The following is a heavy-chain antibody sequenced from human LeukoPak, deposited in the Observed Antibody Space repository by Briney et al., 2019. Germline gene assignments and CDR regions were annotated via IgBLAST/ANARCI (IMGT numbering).Heavy chain of an antibody. D-gene: IGHD3-16*01. V-gene: IGHV4-39*07. CDR2: IYYRGST. Sequence: PSETLSLTCTVSGASISSSSYYWDWLRQPPGKGLEWIGSIYYRGSTYYNPSLKSRVTISVDTAKNQFSLKLSAVTAADTAGVYCSRHVRRKERGYWGQGTLVTVSS. CDR1: GASISSSSYY. CDR3: SRHVRRKERGY. J-gene: IGHJ4*02.